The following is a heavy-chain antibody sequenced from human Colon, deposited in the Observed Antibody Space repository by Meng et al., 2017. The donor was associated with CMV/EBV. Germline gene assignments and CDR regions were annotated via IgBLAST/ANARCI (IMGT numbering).Heavy chain of an antibody. CDR2: ISAYNGNT. CDR1: GYTFTSYG. Sequence: QVQLVQSGAEVTKPGASVEVSCKASGYTFTSYGITWVRQAPGQGLEWLGWISAYNGNTNYAERFEGRVTTTTDTDTSTVFMELRSLTSDDTAEYYCARGEGYYDRWGQGTLVTVSS. CDR3: ARGEGYYDR. J-gene: IGHJ5*02. V-gene: IGHV1-18*01. D-gene: IGHD5-24*01.